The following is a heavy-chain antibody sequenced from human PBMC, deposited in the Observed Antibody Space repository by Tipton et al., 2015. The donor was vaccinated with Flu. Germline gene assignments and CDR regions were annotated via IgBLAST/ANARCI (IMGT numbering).Heavy chain of an antibody. CDR2: IGTSGDT. D-gene: IGHD6-13*01. CDR1: GFTFSSYG. Sequence: SLRLSCEASGFTFSSYGIHWVRQAAGKGLEWVSGIGTSGDTYYADSVKGRFTISRENAKNFLYVQMNSLRVGDSAVYYCARGPLPDSNWYNGMDVWGQGTTVTVFS. J-gene: IGHJ6*02. CDR3: ARGPLPDSNWYNGMDV. V-gene: IGHV3-13*01.